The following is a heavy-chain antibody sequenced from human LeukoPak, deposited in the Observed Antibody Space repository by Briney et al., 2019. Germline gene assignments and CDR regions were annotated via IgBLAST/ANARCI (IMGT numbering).Heavy chain of an antibody. Sequence: SQTLSLTCVISGDSVSNNIAAWNWIRQSPSRGLEWLGRTYYRSKWSSDYGPSVRGRINITPDPSKNQFSLHLYSVTPEDTAMYYCARDNADNVVVAATGSWFDPWGQGTLVTVSS. CDR3: ARDNADNVVVAATGSWFDP. CDR2: TYYRSKWSS. CDR1: GDSVSNNIAA. V-gene: IGHV6-1*01. J-gene: IGHJ5*02. D-gene: IGHD2-15*01.